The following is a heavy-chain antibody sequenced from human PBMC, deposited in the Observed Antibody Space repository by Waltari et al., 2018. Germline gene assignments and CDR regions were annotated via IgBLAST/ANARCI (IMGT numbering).Heavy chain of an antibody. CDR2: ISSSSSYI. CDR3: ASGSGWHFDY. J-gene: IGHJ4*02. D-gene: IGHD6-19*01. V-gene: IGHV3-21*01. Sequence: EVQLVESGGGLVKPGGSLRLSCAASGFTFSSYSMNWVRQAPGKGLELVAAISSSSSYIYYAYSVKGRVTISRDNAKNSLYLQMISLRAEDTAGYYCASGSGWHFDYWGQGTLVTVSS. CDR1: GFTFSSYS.